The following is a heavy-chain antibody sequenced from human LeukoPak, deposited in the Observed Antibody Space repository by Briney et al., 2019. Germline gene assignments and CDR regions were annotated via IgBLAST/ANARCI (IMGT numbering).Heavy chain of an antibody. CDR1: GYTLTGYY. J-gene: IGHJ4*02. Sequence: ASVKVSCKASGYTLTGYYMHWVRQAPGQGLEWMGWINPNSGGTNYAQKFQGRVTMTRDTSISTAYMELSRLRTDDTAVCYCARVLGTPKDYWGQGTLVTVSS. CDR3: ARVLGTPKDY. D-gene: IGHD2-15*01. CDR2: INPNSGGT. V-gene: IGHV1-2*02.